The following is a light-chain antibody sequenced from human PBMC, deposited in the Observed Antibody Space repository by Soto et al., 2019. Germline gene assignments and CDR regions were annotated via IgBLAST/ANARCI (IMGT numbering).Light chain of an antibody. Sequence: SYELTQPPSVSVAPGQTARITCGGNNIGGRSVHWYQQRPGQAPVLVVYDDTDRPSGIPERFSGSNSGNTATLTIHRVEDGDEADFYCQVWDTSSDQWVFGGGTQLTVL. CDR3: QVWDTSSDQWV. V-gene: IGLV3-21*02. J-gene: IGLJ2*01. CDR2: DDT. CDR1: NIGGRS.